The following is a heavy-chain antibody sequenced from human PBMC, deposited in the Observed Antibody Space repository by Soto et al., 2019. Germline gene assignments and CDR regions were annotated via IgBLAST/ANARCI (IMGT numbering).Heavy chain of an antibody. Sequence: SETLSLTCTVSGGSISSSSYYWGWIRQPPGKGLEWIGSIYYSGSTYYNPSLKSRVTMSVDTSKNQFSLKLSSVTAADTAVYYCARHPLSPYSSGWRAGWFDPWGQGTMVTVYS. CDR3: ARHPLSPYSSGWRAGWFDP. V-gene: IGHV4-39*01. J-gene: IGHJ5*02. D-gene: IGHD6-19*01. CDR2: IYYSGST. CDR1: GGSISSSSYY.